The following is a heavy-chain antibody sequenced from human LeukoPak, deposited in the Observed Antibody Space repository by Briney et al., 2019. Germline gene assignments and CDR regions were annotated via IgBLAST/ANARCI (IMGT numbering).Heavy chain of an antibody. CDR3: ARGGIVGVNNWFDP. D-gene: IGHD1-26*01. Sequence: GASVKVSCKASGYTFTSYDITWVRQAPRQGLEWVGWISGYNGNTNYAQKLQGRVTMTTDTSTSTAYMELRSLRSDDTAVYYCARGGIVGVNNWFDPWGQGTLVTVSS. CDR1: GYTFTSYD. V-gene: IGHV1-18*01. J-gene: IGHJ5*02. CDR2: ISGYNGNT.